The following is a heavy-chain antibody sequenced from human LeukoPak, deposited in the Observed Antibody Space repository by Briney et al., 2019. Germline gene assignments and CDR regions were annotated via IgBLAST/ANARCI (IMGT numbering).Heavy chain of an antibody. Sequence: PGGSLRLSCAASGFSFSSYGMYWVRQAPGKGLEWVTFIRYDGSNKYYADSVKGRFTISRDNSKNTLYLQMNSLRAEDTAVYYCAKDHSSGWYDQLGGFDYWGQGTLVTVSS. CDR1: GFSFSSYG. CDR3: AKDHSSGWYDQLGGFDY. J-gene: IGHJ4*02. CDR2: IRYDGSNK. V-gene: IGHV3-30*02. D-gene: IGHD6-19*01.